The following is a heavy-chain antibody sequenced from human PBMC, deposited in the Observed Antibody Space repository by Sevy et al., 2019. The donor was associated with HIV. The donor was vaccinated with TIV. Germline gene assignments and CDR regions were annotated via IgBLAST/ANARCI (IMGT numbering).Heavy chain of an antibody. J-gene: IGHJ3*02. D-gene: IGHD2-15*01. CDR3: ARVIGGVVIAATPSGFNAFDI. CDR2: ISSSSSTT. V-gene: IGHV3-48*02. Sequence: GGSLRLSCAASGFTFSSYSMNWVRQAPGKGLEWVSYISSSSSTTYYTDSVKGRFTISRDNAKNSLYLQMNRLRDEDMAVYYCARVIGGVVIAATPSGFNAFDIWGQGTMVTVSS. CDR1: GFTFSSYS.